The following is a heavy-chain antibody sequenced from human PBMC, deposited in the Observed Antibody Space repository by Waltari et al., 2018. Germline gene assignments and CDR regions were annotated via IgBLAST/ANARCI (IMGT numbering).Heavy chain of an antibody. D-gene: IGHD3-10*01. Sequence: QVQLVESGGGVVQPGKSLTLSCEVSGISVSSYAMHWVRQAPGKGREGGAVISFDGNNIYFADSVKGRFTINRDNSKNTLSLQMNSLTPEDTAIYYCARDGHSYFYGSWSDYWGQGTLVTVSS. J-gene: IGHJ4*02. V-gene: IGHV3-30*01. CDR3: ARDGHSYFYGSWSDY. CDR1: GISVSSYA. CDR2: ISFDGNNI.